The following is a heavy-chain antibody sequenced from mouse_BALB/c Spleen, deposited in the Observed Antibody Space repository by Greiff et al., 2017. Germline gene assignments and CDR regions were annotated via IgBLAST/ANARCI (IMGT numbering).Heavy chain of an antibody. V-gene: IGHV1S135*01. CDR3: ARVGKYGTYPHYYAMDY. CDR2: IDPYNGGT. CDR1: GYAFTSYN. Sequence: EVQVVESGPELVKPGASVKVSCKASGYAFTSYNMYWVKQSHGKSLEWIGYIDPYNGGTSYNQKFKGKATLTVDKSSSTAYMHLNSLTSEDSAVYYYARVGKYGTYPHYYAMDYWGQGTSVTVSS. J-gene: IGHJ4*01. D-gene: IGHD2-1*01.